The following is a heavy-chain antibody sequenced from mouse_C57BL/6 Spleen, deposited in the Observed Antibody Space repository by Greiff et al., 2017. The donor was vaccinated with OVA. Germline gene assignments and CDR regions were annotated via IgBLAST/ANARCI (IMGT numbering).Heavy chain of an antibody. J-gene: IGHJ3*01. D-gene: IGHD4-1*02. V-gene: IGHV5-17*01. Sequence: DVHLVESGGGLVKPGGSLKLSCAASGFTFSDYGMNWVRQAPEKGLEWVAYISSGSSTIYYADKVKGRFTISRDNAKNTLFLLMTSLRSEDTAMYYCARPTGTRAWFAYWGQGTLVTVSA. CDR1: GFTFSDYG. CDR2: ISSGSSTI. CDR3: ARPTGTRAWFAY.